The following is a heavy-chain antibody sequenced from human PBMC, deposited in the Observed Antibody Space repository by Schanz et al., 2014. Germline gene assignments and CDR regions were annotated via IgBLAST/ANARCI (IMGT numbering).Heavy chain of an antibody. Sequence: VQLVESGGGVVQPGRSLRLSCATSGFTFSTYAMSWVRQAPGKGLEWVSGISGSGVITYYDDSVKGRFTISRDNSKNTLYLQMNSLRAEDTAIYYCAKYRYSVFDFDYWGQGTLVTVSS. D-gene: IGHD3-16*02. V-gene: IGHV3-23*04. CDR3: AKYRYSVFDFDY. CDR1: GFTFSTYA. J-gene: IGHJ4*02. CDR2: ISGSGVIT.